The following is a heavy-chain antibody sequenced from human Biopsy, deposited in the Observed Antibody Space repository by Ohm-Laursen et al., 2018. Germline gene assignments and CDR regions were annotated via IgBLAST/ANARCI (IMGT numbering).Heavy chain of an antibody. CDR3: ARWTPEYDSSRYYLDAFDI. CDR1: GVSLSSYY. Sequence: GTLSLTCTVSGVSLSSYYWSWIRQPAGQGLEWIGRIYSGWSTNYNPSLKSRVTLSMDTSKWQFSLKLSLVTAADTAVYYCARWTPEYDSSRYYLDAFDIWGRGTKVTVSS. CDR2: IYSGWST. D-gene: IGHD3-22*01. J-gene: IGHJ3*02. V-gene: IGHV4-4*07.